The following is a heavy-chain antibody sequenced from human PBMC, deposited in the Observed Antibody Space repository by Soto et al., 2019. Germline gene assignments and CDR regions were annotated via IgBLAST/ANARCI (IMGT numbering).Heavy chain of an antibody. CDR1: GFTFSSHA. V-gene: IGHV3-23*01. CDR3: AKSAAKYCSGGTCCYDY. Sequence: GSLILSCAAAGFTFSSHAMSWVRQAPGKGLEWVSGFSGNGLTIYYADSVKGRFTISRDNSKNTLYLQMNSLRAEDTAVYYCAKSAAKYCSGGTCCYDYWGQGTKVTVTS. CDR2: FSGNGLTI. J-gene: IGHJ4*02. D-gene: IGHD2-15*01.